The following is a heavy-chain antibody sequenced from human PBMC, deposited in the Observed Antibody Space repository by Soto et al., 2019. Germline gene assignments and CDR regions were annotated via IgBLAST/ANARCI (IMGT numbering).Heavy chain of an antibody. Sequence: TLSLTCAVSGGSISSSNWWSWVRQPPGKGLEWIGEIYHSGSTNYNPSLKSRVTISVDKSKNQFSLKLSSVTAADTAVYYCASANGAAAGPSYFDYWGQGTLVTVSS. CDR2: IYHSGST. V-gene: IGHV4-4*02. CDR3: ASANGAAAGPSYFDY. J-gene: IGHJ4*02. CDR1: GGSISSSNW. D-gene: IGHD6-13*01.